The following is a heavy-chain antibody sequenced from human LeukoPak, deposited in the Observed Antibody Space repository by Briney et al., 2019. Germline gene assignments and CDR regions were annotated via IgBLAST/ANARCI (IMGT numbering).Heavy chain of an antibody. J-gene: IGHJ4*02. CDR1: GFTFSSYA. Sequence: GGSLRLSCAASGFTFSSYAMSWVRQAPGKGLEWVSAISGSGGSTYYADSVKGRFTISRDNSKNTLYLQMNSLRAEDTAVYYCAKDSSYYHDSSGYYGYWGQGTLVTVSS. D-gene: IGHD3-22*01. CDR3: AKDSSYYHDSSGYYGY. CDR2: ISGSGGST. V-gene: IGHV3-23*01.